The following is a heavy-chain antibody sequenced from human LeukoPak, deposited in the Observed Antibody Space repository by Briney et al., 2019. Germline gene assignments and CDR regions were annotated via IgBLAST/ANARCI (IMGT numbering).Heavy chain of an antibody. J-gene: IGHJ4*02. Sequence: SETLSLTCTVSGDSISSDYWSWIRQPPGKGLEWIGFIYYSGSTYYNPSLKSRVTISLDRSKNQFSLKLRSATAADTAVYYCARGQEQTPCDYWGQGTLVIVSS. V-gene: IGHV4-59*01. CDR3: ARGQEQTPCDY. D-gene: IGHD1-26*01. CDR2: IYYSGST. CDR1: GDSISSDY.